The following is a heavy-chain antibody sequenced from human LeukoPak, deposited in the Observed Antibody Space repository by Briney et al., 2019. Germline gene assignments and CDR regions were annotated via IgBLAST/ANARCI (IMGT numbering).Heavy chain of an antibody. J-gene: IGHJ4*02. V-gene: IGHV3-48*03. D-gene: IGHD3-22*01. CDR2: ISSSGSTI. Sequence: GGSLRLSCAASGFTFSSYEMNWVRQAPGKGLEWVSYISSSGSTIYYADSVKGRFTISRDNAKNSLYLQMNSLRAEDTAVYYCARRGLYYYDSSGYYYDYWGQGTLVTVSS. CDR1: GFTFSSYE. CDR3: ARRGLYYYDSSGYYYDY.